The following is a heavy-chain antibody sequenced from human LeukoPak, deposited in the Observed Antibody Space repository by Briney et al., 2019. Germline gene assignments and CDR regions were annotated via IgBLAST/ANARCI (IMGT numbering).Heavy chain of an antibody. CDR2: IKYDGSEK. Sequence: GGSLRLSCAASGFTFSNYWMTWFRQTPGKDLEWVGNIKYDGSEKYYVDSVKGRFTISRDNAKNSLYLHMNSLRVEDTAIYYCARLRMGSSRWLFPDDYWGQGTLVAVSS. J-gene: IGHJ4*02. CDR3: ARLRMGSSRWLFPDDY. D-gene: IGHD6-13*01. V-gene: IGHV3-7*01. CDR1: GFTFSNYW.